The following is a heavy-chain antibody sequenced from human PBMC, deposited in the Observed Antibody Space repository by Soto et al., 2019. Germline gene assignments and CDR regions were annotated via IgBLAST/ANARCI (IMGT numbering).Heavy chain of an antibody. CDR1: GGTFSNYA. V-gene: IGHV1-69*06. Sequence: GASVKVSCKVSGGTFSNYAIDWVRLAPGQGLEWMGGIVPIFGTTYYTQKFQGRVTITADKSTSTAYMELSSLRSEDTAVYYCAREDYYDSSGYYDYWGQGTLVTVSS. J-gene: IGHJ4*02. D-gene: IGHD3-22*01. CDR2: IVPIFGTT. CDR3: AREDYYDSSGYYDY.